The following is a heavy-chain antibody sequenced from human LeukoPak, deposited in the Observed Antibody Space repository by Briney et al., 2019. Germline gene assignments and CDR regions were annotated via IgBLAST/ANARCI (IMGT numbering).Heavy chain of an antibody. CDR3: ARDFSSGWPLYYFDY. CDR2: INPSGGST. Sequence: GASVKVSCKASGYTFTSYYMHWVRQAPGQGLEWMGIINPSGGSTSYAQKFQGRVTMTRDTSTSTVYMELSSPRSEDTAVYYCARDFSSGWPLYYFDYRGQGTLVTVSS. D-gene: IGHD6-19*01. J-gene: IGHJ4*02. V-gene: IGHV1-46*01. CDR1: GYTFTSYY.